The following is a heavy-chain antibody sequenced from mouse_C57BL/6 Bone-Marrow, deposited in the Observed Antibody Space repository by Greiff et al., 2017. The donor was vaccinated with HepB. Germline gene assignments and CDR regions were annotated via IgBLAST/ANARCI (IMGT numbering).Heavy chain of an antibody. CDR3: ARFITTVPHWYFDV. V-gene: IGHV1-82*01. Sequence: QVQLQQSGPELVKPGASVKISCKASGYALSSSWMNWVKQRPGKGLEWIGRIYPGDGDTNYNGKFKGKATLTADKSSSTAYMQLSSLTSEDSAVYFCARFITTVPHWYFDVWGTGTTVTVSS. D-gene: IGHD1-1*01. CDR2: IYPGDGDT. J-gene: IGHJ1*03. CDR1: GYALSSSW.